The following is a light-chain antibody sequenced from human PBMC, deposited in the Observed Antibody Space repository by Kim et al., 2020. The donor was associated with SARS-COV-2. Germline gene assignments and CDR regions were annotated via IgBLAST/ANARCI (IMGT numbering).Light chain of an antibody. V-gene: IGLV3-1*01. CDR2: QDS. CDR3: QAWDSSTAKNV. CDR1: KLGDKY. J-gene: IGLJ1*01. Sequence: SYELTQPPSVSVSPGQTASITCSGDKLGDKYACWYQQKPGQSPVLVIYQDSKRPSGIPERFSGSNSGNTATLTISGTQAMDEADYYCQAWDSSTAKNVFGTGTKVTV.